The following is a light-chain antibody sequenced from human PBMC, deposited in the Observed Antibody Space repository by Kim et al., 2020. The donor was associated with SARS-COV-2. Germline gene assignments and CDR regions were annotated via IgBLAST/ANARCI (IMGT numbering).Light chain of an antibody. V-gene: IGLV3-25*03. J-gene: IGLJ3*02. Sequence: SYELTQPPSVSVSPGQTARITCSGDALPKQYAYWYQQKPGQAPLLVIYKDNKRPSGIPERFSGSNSGTTVTLTISGVQAEDEADYYCQSADSSGTYQVFGGGTQLTVL. CDR2: KDN. CDR1: ALPKQY. CDR3: QSADSSGTYQV.